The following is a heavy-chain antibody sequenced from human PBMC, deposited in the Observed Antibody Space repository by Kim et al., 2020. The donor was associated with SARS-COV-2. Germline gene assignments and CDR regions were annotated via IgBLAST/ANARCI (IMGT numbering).Heavy chain of an antibody. CDR1: GFTFGIYA. CDR2: ISDSLRNT. CDR3: DASDY. J-gene: IGHJ4*02. V-gene: IGHV3-23*01. Sequence: GGSLRLSCAASGFTFGIYAMSWARQAPGKGLEWVSTISDSLRNTHYADSVKGRFTISRDNSMNTLYLQMNSLRAEDTAVYYCDASDYWGQGTLVTVSS.